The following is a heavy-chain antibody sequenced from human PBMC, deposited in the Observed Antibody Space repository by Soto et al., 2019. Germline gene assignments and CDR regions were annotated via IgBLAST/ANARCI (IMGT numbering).Heavy chain of an antibody. D-gene: IGHD3-22*01. CDR3: ASGVVIKDSYFDF. CDR1: GGSISSSSYY. CDR2: FHYSGST. V-gene: IGHV4-39*01. J-gene: IGHJ4*02. Sequence: SETLSLTCTVSGGSISSSSYYWGWIRQPPGKGLEWIGSFHYSGSTYYDPSLKSRVSISVDTSKNQFSLKLTSVTAADTAVYYCASGVVIKDSYFDFGGQRTLVTVSS.